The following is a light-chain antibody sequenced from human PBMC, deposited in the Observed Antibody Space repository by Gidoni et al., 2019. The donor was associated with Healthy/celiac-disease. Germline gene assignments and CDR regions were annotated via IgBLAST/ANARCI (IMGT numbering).Light chain of an antibody. J-gene: IGKJ1*01. CDR2: KAS. CDR1: QRISSW. V-gene: IGKV1-5*03. CDR3: QQYNSYSRT. Sequence: DIQMTQYPSTLSASVGDRVTITCRASQRISSWLAWYQQKPGKAPKLLIYKASSLESGVPSRFRGSGSGTEFTLTISSLQPDDFATYYCQQYNSYSRTFXQXTKVEIK.